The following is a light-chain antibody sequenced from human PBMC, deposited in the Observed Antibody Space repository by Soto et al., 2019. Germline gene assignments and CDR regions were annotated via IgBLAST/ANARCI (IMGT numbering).Light chain of an antibody. Sequence: QSVLNQPASVSGSPGQSITISCTGTSSDVGGYNYVSWYQQHPGKAPKFMIYDVSNRHSGGANRISGSKAGNTASLTISELQSHDEADYYCCSYPPRNTRPIAFRTVTKVTVL. CDR1: SSDVGGYNY. V-gene: IGLV2-14*01. J-gene: IGLJ1*01. CDR2: DVS. CDR3: CSYPPRNTRPIA.